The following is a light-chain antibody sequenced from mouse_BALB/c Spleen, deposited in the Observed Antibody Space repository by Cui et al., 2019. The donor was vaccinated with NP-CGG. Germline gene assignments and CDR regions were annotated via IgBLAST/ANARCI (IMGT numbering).Light chain of an antibody. V-gene: IGLV1*01. J-gene: IGLJ1*01. CDR1: TGTVTTSNY. CDR3: ALWYSNHWV. CDR2: GTN. Sequence: QAVVTQESALTTSPGETVTLTCRSSTGTVTTSNYANWVQEKPDHLFPHLIGGTNNRAPGVAARFSGSLIGDKAALTITGAQTEDEAIYFCALWYSNHWVFGGGTKLTVL.